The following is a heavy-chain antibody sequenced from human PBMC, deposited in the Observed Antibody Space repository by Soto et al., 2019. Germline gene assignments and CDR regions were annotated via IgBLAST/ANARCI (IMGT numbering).Heavy chain of an antibody. J-gene: IGHJ4*02. CDR3: ARFKYYYDSSGYYGRVYDY. CDR2: IDWDDDK. V-gene: IGHV2-70*01. D-gene: IGHD3-22*01. CDR1: GFSLTTSGMC. Sequence: SGPTLVNPTQTLTLTCTFSGFSLTTSGMCVSWIRQPPGKALEWLALIDWDDDKYYSTSLKTRLTISKDTSKNQVVLTMTNMDPVDTATYYCARFKYYYDSSGYYGRVYDYWGQGTLVTVSS.